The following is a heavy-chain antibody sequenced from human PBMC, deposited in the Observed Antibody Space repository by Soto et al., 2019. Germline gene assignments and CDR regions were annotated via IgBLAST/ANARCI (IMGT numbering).Heavy chain of an antibody. J-gene: IGHJ5*02. CDR1: GGTFSSYA. Sequence: QVQLVQSGAEVKKPGSSVKVSCKASGGTFSSYAISWVRQAPGQGLEWMGGIIPIFGTANYAQKFQGRVTITADESTSTAYMELSSLRSEDTAVYYCARHSPIDAPTPMLKYNWFDPWGQRTLVTDSS. V-gene: IGHV1-69*01. CDR3: ARHSPIDAPTPMLKYNWFDP. CDR2: IIPIFGTA. D-gene: IGHD5-18*01.